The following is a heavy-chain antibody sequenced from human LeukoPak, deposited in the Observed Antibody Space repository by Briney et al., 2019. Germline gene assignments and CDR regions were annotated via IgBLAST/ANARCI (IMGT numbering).Heavy chain of an antibody. CDR1: GFTFSSYG. CDR3: ASRRGDYYDSSGPDY. J-gene: IGHJ4*02. CDR2: ISYDGSNK. Sequence: GGSLRLSCAASGFTFSSYGMHWVRQAPGKGLEWVAVISYDGSNKYYADSVKGRFTISRDNSKNTLYLQMNSLRAEDTAVYYCASRRGDYYDSSGPDYWGQETLVTVSS. D-gene: IGHD3-22*01. V-gene: IGHV3-30*03.